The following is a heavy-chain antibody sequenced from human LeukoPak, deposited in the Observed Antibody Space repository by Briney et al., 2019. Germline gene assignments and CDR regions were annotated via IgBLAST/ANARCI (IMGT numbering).Heavy chain of an antibody. CDR3: AREDLDYGDPVD. J-gene: IGHJ4*02. D-gene: IGHD4-17*01. Sequence: PGGSLRLSCAASRFTFSSYAMSWVRQAPGKGLEWVSTISGGGGGTYYADSVKGRFTISRDNAKNSLYLQMNSLRAEDTAVYYCAREDLDYGDPVDWGQGTLVTVSA. CDR2: ISGGGGGT. V-gene: IGHV3-23*01. CDR1: RFTFSSYA.